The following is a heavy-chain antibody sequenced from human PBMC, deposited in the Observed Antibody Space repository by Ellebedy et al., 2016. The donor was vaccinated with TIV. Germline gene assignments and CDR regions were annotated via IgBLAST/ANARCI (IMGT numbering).Heavy chain of an antibody. Sequence: SETLSLTCTVSGDSISSHYWTLIRQSPEKGLEWIGYIYSSGSTNYNPSLKSRVTLSLDTSKNQVSLKLSSVTAADTALYYCARPLSTYNAFDIWGRGTKVTVSS. CDR2: IYSSGST. J-gene: IGHJ3*02. V-gene: IGHV4-59*08. CDR1: GDSISSHY. CDR3: ARPLSTYNAFDI. D-gene: IGHD2-2*01.